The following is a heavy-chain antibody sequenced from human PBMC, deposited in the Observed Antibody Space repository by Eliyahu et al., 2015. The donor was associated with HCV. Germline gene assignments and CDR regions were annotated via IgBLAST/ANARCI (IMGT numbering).Heavy chain of an antibody. CDR3: TISYMTTVTTSDY. V-gene: IGHV3-73*02. CDR1: GFTXSGSX. CDR2: IRSKANSYAT. D-gene: IGHD4-17*01. Sequence: EVQLVESGGGLVQPGGSLKLSCAASGFTXSGSXMXWVRXASGKGLXWVGRIRSKANSYATAYAASVKGRFTISRDDSKNTAYLQMNSLKTEDTAVYYCTISYMTTVTTSDYWGQGTLVTVSS. J-gene: IGHJ4*02.